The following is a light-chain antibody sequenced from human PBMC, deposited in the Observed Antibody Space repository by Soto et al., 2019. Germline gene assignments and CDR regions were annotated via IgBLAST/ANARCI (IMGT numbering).Light chain of an antibody. J-gene: IGKJ3*01. V-gene: IGKV1-12*01. CDR3: RQANNFLFT. CDR1: QGLTNL. CDR2: DRS. Sequence: DIPLTQSPSSVSASVGDRVTITCRASQGLTNLLAWYQQRPGKAPTLLIYDRSSLQTGDPSRFSASGSGTSFTLTISNLQPEDSATYYCRQANNFLFTCGPGTKVEIK.